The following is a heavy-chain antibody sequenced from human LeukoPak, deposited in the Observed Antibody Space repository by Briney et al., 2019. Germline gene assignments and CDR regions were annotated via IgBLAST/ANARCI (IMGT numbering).Heavy chain of an antibody. CDR2: ISSSGYNI. CDR1: GFTFSNYE. D-gene: IGHD3-9*01. J-gene: IGHJ4*02. Sequence: PGGSLRLSCAGSGFTFSNYEMNWVRQAPGKGLEWVSYISSSGYNIYYADSVKGRFTISRDNSKKTLYLQMNSLRAEDTAVYYCARDPVLRYFDWQHIGLGLDYWGQGTLVTVSS. V-gene: IGHV3-48*03. CDR3: ARDPVLRYFDWQHIGLGLDY.